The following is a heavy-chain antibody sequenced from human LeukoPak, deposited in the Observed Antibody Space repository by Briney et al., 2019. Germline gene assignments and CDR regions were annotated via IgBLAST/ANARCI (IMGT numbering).Heavy chain of an antibody. CDR2: IIPILGIA. CDR1: GGTFSSYA. V-gene: IGHV1-69*10. J-gene: IGHJ4*02. Sequence: SVKVSCKASGGTFSSYAISWVRQAPGQGLEWMGGIIPILGIANYAQKFQGRVTITADKSTSTAYMELSSLRSEDTAVYYCARARGTYYYDSSGYYALDYWGQGTLVTVSS. CDR3: ARARGTYYYDSSGYYALDY. D-gene: IGHD3-22*01.